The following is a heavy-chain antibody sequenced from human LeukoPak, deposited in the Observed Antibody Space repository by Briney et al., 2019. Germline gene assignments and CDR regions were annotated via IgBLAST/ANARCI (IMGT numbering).Heavy chain of an antibody. J-gene: IGHJ6*02. V-gene: IGHV3-21*01. Sequence: GGSLRLSCAASGFTFRSYSMNWVRQAPGMGLEWVSSISTSSSHIYYADSMEGRFTISRDNAKNSLYLQMNSLRGEDTAVYYCVRSYYGMDVWGQGTTVSVSS. CDR3: VRSYYGMDV. CDR2: ISTSSSHI. CDR1: GFTFRSYS.